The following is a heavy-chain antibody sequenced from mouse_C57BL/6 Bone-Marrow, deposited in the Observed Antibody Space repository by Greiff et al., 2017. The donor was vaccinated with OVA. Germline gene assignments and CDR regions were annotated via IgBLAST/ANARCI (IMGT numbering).Heavy chain of an antibody. V-gene: IGHV6-3*01. D-gene: IGHD1-1*01. J-gene: IGHJ4*01. Sequence: EVKLMESGGGLVQPGGSMKLSCVASGFTFSNYWMNWVRQSPEKGLEWVAQIRLKSDNYATHYAESVKGRFTISRDDSKSSVYRQMNNLRAEDTENYYSTITWDYYGSSVGAINYRGQRTSATIPS. CDR2: IRLKSDNYAT. CDR1: GFTFSNYW. CDR3: TITWDYYGSSVGAINY.